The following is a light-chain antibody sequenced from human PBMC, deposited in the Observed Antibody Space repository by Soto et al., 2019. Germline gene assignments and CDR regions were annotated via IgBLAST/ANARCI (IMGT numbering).Light chain of an antibody. CDR2: EVS. J-gene: IGLJ2*01. Sequence: QSVLTQPASVSGSPGQSITISCTGTSIDVGGYNYVSWYQQHPGKAPKLMIYEVSNRPSGVSNRFSGSKSGNTASLTISGLQAEDEADYYCSSYTSSSVVFXGGTKLTVL. V-gene: IGLV2-14*01. CDR3: SSYTSSSVV. CDR1: SIDVGGYNY.